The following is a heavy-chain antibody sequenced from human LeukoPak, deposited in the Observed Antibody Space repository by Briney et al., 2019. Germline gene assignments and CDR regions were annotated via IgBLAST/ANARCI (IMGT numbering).Heavy chain of an antibody. V-gene: IGHV3-30-3*01. J-gene: IGHJ6*02. CDR1: GFTFSNYG. CDR2: ISYDGNNK. Sequence: GGSLRLSCVASGFTFSNYGLHWVRQAPGKGLDWVAIISYDGNNKHYADSVKGRFTISRDNSKDTLYLQMNSLKTEDTAVYYCTGYYYYYYGMDVWGQGTTVTVSS. CDR3: TGYYYYYYGMDV. D-gene: IGHD5-12*01.